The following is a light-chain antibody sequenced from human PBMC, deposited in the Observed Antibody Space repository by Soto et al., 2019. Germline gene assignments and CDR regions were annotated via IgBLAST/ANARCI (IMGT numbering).Light chain of an antibody. CDR1: SSYIGAGYD. J-gene: IGLJ2*01. V-gene: IGLV1-40*01. CDR2: ANT. CDR3: QSYDDSLGGHVI. Sequence: QAVVTQPPPVSGAPGQRVTISCTGSSSYIGAGYDVHWYQQLPGTAPKLLIYANTNRPSGVPDRFSGSKSGTSASLAITGLQAEDEADYYCQSYDDSLGGHVIFGGGTKLTVL.